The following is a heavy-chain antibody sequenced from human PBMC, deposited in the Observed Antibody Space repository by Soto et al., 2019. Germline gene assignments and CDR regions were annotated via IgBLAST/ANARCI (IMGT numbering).Heavy chain of an antibody. D-gene: IGHD6-13*01. CDR1: GGSISSYY. Sequence: SETLSLTCTVSGGSISSYYWSWIRQPPGKGLEWIGYIYYSGSTNYNPSLKSRVTISVDTSKNTLYLQMNSLRAEDTAVYYCARDPFFPPYSSSWPYYFDYWGQGTLVTVSS. CDR2: IYYSGST. V-gene: IGHV4-59*01. CDR3: ARDPFFPPYSSSWPYYFDY. J-gene: IGHJ4*02.